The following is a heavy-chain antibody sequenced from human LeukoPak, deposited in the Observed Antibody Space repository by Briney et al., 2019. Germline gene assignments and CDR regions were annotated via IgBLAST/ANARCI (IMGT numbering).Heavy chain of an antibody. V-gene: IGHV1-18*01. Sequence: GASVKVSCKASGYTFTSYGISWVRQAPGQGLEWMGWIGSHNGNTNSAQKFRGRATMTTDTSTSTAFMELSSLRPDDTAVYYCARAGATVTRFSDYWGQGTLVTVSS. J-gene: IGHJ4*02. D-gene: IGHD4-17*01. CDR3: ARAGATVTRFSDY. CDR1: GYTFTSYG. CDR2: IGSHNGNT.